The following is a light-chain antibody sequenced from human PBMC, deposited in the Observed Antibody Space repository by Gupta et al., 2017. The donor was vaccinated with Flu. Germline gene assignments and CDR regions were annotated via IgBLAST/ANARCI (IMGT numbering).Light chain of an antibody. CDR2: DAS. CDR1: QDIYNY. Sequence: IQMTQYPSSLSVSVGDRVTITCQASQDIYNYLTWYQQKPGKAPKLLIYDASNLETGVPSRFSGSGSGTDFTFTISSLQPEDIATYYCQQYDNRSRYSFGQGTKLEIK. J-gene: IGKJ2*03. CDR3: QQYDNRSRYS. V-gene: IGKV1-33*01.